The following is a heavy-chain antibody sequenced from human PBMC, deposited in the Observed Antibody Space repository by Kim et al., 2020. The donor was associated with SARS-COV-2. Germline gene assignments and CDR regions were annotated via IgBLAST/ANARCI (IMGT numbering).Heavy chain of an antibody. J-gene: IGHJ4*02. CDR2: LYSGGST. V-gene: IGHV3-53*01. D-gene: IGHD6-13*01. Sequence: GSLRLSCAASGFTVSSNYMSWVRQAPGKGLEWVSVLYSGGSTYYADSVKGRFTISRDNSKNTLYLQMNSLRAEDTAVYYCARDRSYSSSWYRSGGFDYWGQGTLVTVSS. CDR3: ARDRSYSSSWYRSGGFDY. CDR1: GFTVSSNY.